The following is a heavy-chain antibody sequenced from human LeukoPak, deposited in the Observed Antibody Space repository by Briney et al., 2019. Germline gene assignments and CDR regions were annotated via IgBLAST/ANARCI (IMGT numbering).Heavy chain of an antibody. CDR3: ARDIAVAGTFFDYYYGMDV. CDR2: IYSGGST. J-gene: IGHJ6*02. V-gene: IGHV3-53*01. D-gene: IGHD6-19*01. CDR1: GFTVSSNY. Sequence: GGSLRLSCAASGFTVSSNYMSWVRQAPGKGLEWVSVIYSGGSTYYADSVKGRFTISRDNSNNTLYLQMNSLRAEDTAVYYCARDIAVAGTFFDYYYGMDVWGQGTTVTVSS.